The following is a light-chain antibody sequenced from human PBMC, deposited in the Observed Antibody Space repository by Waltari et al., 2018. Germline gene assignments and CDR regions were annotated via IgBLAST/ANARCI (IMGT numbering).Light chain of an antibody. Sequence: DIQMTQSPSSLSASVGDRVTLTCQASQGITNYLNWYQQKPGKAPKLLIYDASNWETGVPSRFSGSGSGTDFTFTISSLQPEDIATYYCQQYDHCPITFGQGTRLEIK. CDR1: QGITNY. CDR3: QQYDHCPIT. J-gene: IGKJ5*01. V-gene: IGKV1-33*01. CDR2: DAS.